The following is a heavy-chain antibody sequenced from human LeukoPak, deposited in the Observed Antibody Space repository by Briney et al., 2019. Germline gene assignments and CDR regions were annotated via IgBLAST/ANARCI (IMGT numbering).Heavy chain of an antibody. V-gene: IGHV1-24*01. CDR2: FDPEDGET. Sequence: ASVKVSCTVSGYTLTELSMHWVRQAPGKGLEWMGGFDPEDGETIYAQKFQGRVTMTEDTSTDTAYMELSSLRSEDTAVYYCATWQQLVRGYFDYWGQGTLVTVSS. CDR1: GYTLTELS. D-gene: IGHD6-13*01. CDR3: ATWQQLVRGYFDY. J-gene: IGHJ4*02.